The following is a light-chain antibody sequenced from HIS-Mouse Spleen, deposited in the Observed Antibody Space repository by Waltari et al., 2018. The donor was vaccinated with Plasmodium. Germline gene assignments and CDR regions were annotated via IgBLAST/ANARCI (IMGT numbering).Light chain of an antibody. CDR2: DVR. Sequence: QSALTQPRSVSGSPGQSVTISCTGTSSDVGGYNYVSWYQQHPGKAPKLMFYDVRKRPSGVPDRFSGAKSGNTASLTIAGLQAEDEADYYCCSYAGSYTYVFGTGTKVTVL. CDR3: CSYAGSYTYV. J-gene: IGLJ1*01. V-gene: IGLV2-11*01. CDR1: SSDVGGYNY.